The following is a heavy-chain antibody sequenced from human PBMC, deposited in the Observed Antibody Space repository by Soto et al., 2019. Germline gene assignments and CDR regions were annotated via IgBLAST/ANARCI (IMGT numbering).Heavy chain of an antibody. CDR2: TGGRGTTI. CDR3: VRYALTVRSWFDP. V-gene: IGHV3-21*04. Sequence: GGSLRLSCAASGFTFSSYSMNWVRQAPGKGLEWVTTTGGRGTTIYYADSVKGRFTISRDNSKDILYLHMDSLRAEDTAIYYCVRYALTVRSWFDPWGQGTLVTVSS. CDR1: GFTFSSYS. J-gene: IGHJ5*02. D-gene: IGHD3-16*02.